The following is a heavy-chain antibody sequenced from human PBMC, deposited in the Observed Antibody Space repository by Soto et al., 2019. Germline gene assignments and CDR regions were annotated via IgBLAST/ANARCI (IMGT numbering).Heavy chain of an antibody. CDR2: LSAYNGNT. J-gene: IGHJ4*02. Sequence: ASVKVACKASGYTFTTDGSNWVRQAPGQGLEWMGWLSAYNGNTNYAQKFQGRVTMTTDTSTSTAYMELRSLRSEDTAVYYCARTLYGDNVDYWGQGTLVTVSS. CDR1: GYTFTTDG. CDR3: ARTLYGDNVDY. V-gene: IGHV1-18*01. D-gene: IGHD4-17*01.